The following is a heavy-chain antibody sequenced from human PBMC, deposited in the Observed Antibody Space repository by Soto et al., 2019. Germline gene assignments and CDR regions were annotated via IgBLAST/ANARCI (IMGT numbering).Heavy chain of an antibody. V-gene: IGHV3-30*12. Sequence: PGGSRRLSCAASGFTFIHYGIHWVRQAPGKGLEWVAVLYSDGINNYYTDSVKGRFIVSRDTSKNTHYLQMNSLRAEDTAVYYCARDGDTTGHYGFFDHWG. CDR1: GFTFIHYG. D-gene: IGHD3-22*01. J-gene: IGHJ4*01. CDR2: LYSDGINN. CDR3: ARDGDTTGHYGFFDH.